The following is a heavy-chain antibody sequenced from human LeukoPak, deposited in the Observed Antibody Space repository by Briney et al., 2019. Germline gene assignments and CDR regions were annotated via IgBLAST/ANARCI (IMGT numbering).Heavy chain of an antibody. V-gene: IGHV4-39*01. D-gene: IGHD2-15*01. CDR1: GGSISNRPYY. Sequence: PSETLSLTCTVSGGSISNRPYYWGWIRQPPGRELEWLGSVYFSGSAYDNPSLKSRVTVSGDTSKNQISLRLNSVTAADTAVYYCARTPVLGYCSGGSCYNNWFDPWGQGTLVTVSS. J-gene: IGHJ5*02. CDR2: VYFSGSA. CDR3: ARTPVLGYCSGGSCYNNWFDP.